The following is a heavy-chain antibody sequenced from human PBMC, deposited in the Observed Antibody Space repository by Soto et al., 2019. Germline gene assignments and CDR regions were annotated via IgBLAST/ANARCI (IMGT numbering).Heavy chain of an antibody. CDR3: ARVPTYYYDSSGYYYGDY. D-gene: IGHD3-22*01. Sequence: QVPLVQSGAEVKKPGSSVKVSCKASGGTFSSYAISWVRQAPGQGLEWMGGIIPIFGTANYAQKFQGRVTITADESTSTAYMELSSLRSEDTAVYYCARVPTYYYDSSGYYYGDYWGQGTLVTVFS. J-gene: IGHJ4*02. CDR1: GGTFSSYA. V-gene: IGHV1-69*01. CDR2: IIPIFGTA.